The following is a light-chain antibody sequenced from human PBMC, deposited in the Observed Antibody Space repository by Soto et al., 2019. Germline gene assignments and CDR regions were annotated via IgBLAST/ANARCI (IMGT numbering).Light chain of an antibody. Sequence: EIVLTQSPGTLSLSPGERATLSCRASQSVCSNYLAWYQQKPGQAPRLLIFGASSTASGSPYRFSGSGSGTHVTPTIGRLEPEDFGVYYCQQYGRSPATFGQGPKVEIK. CDR2: GAS. CDR1: QSVCSNY. V-gene: IGKV3-20*01. J-gene: IGKJ1*01. CDR3: QQYGRSPAT.